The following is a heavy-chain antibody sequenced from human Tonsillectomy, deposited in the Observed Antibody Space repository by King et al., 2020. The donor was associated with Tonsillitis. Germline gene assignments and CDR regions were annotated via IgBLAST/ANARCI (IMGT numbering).Heavy chain of an antibody. Sequence: LQLVQSGPEVKKPGTSVKVSCKASGFTFTSSAVQWVRQARGQRLEWIGWIVVGSGNTYYAQKFQERVTITRDMSTSTAYMELSSLRSEDTAVYYCAAAPYCTNGVCYKWYFDLWGRGTLVTVSS. CDR3: AAAPYCTNGVCYKWYFDL. J-gene: IGHJ2*01. CDR2: IVVGSGNT. V-gene: IGHV1-58*01. CDR1: GFTFTSSA. D-gene: IGHD2-8*01.